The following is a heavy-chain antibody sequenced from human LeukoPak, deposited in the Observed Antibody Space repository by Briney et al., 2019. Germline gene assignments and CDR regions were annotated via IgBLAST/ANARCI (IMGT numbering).Heavy chain of an antibody. Sequence: GASVKVSCKASGYTFTAYYLHWVRQAPGQGFEWMGWINPNSGDTNYAQKLQGRVTMTTDTSTSTAYMELRSLRSDDTAVYYCARDHGPTGERYFDYWGQGTLVTVSS. J-gene: IGHJ4*02. CDR1: GYTFTAYY. V-gene: IGHV1-2*02. CDR3: ARDHGPTGERYFDY. D-gene: IGHD7-27*01. CDR2: INPNSGDT.